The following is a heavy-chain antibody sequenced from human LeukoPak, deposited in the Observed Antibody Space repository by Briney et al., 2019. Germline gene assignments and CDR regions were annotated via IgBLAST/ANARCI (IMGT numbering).Heavy chain of an antibody. CDR2: FDGSGGST. CDR1: GFTFSSYA. D-gene: IGHD3-10*01. J-gene: IGHJ4*02. CDR3: AKDRNYGSGSYYSFDY. Sequence: GGSLRLSCAASGFTFSSYAMRWVRQAPGKGLEWVSGFDGSGGSTYYGDFVKGRFTISRDDSKNTLYLQMNSLRAEDTAVYYCAKDRNYGSGSYYSFDYWGQGTLVTVSS. V-gene: IGHV3-23*01.